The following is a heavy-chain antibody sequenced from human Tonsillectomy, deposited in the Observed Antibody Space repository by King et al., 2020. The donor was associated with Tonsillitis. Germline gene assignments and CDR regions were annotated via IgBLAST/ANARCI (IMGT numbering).Heavy chain of an antibody. Sequence: VQLVESGGGLVQPGGSLRLSCAASGFTFSTYAMNWVRQAPGKGLEWVSTIDGNGDRTHYADSVKGRFTISRDNSKNTLYLQMNSLRAEDTAVYYCAKEWFNDDSGGGGQGTRVTVSS. D-gene: IGHD1-26*01. CDR1: GFTFSTYA. CDR2: IDGNGDRT. CDR3: AKEWFNDDSGG. J-gene: IGHJ4*02. V-gene: IGHV3-23*04.